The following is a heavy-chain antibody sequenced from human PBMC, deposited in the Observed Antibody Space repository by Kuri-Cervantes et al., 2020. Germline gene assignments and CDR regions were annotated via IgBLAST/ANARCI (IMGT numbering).Heavy chain of an antibody. CDR3: ARGPPIRSYFDY. V-gene: IGHV4-34*01. Sequence: ESLKISCVASGFIFEDYGMSWVRQVPGKGLEWIGEINHSGSTNYNPSLKSRVTISVDTSKNQFSLKLSSVTAADTAVYYCARGPPIRSYFDYWGQGTLVTVSS. J-gene: IGHJ4*02. D-gene: IGHD2-2*02. CDR2: INHSGST. CDR1: GFIFEDYG.